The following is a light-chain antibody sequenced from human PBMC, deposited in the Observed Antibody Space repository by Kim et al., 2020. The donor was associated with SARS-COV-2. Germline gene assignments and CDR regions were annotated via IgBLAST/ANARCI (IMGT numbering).Light chain of an antibody. CDR2: GKN. Sequence: SSELTQDPAVSVALGQTVRITCQGDSLRNYFASWYQQKPGQAPILVNYGKNNRPSGIPDRFSGSTSGNTASLTITGTQAEDEADYYCNSRDISGNPWLFGGGTKVTVL. CDR3: NSRDISGNPWL. J-gene: IGLJ3*02. CDR1: SLRNYF. V-gene: IGLV3-19*01.